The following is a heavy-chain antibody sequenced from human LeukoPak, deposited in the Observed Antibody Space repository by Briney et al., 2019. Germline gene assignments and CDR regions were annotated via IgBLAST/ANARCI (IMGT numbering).Heavy chain of an antibody. V-gene: IGHV4-39*07. D-gene: IGHD3-9*01. CDR3: AGGYRGYYDILTGYYNFDY. Sequence: SETLSLTCTVSGGSISSSSYYWGWIRQPPGKGLEWIGSIYYSGSTYYNPSLKSRVTISVDTSKNQFSLKLSSVTAADTAVYYCAGGYRGYYDILTGYYNFDYWGQGTLVTVSS. CDR2: IYYSGST. J-gene: IGHJ4*02. CDR1: GGSISSSSYY.